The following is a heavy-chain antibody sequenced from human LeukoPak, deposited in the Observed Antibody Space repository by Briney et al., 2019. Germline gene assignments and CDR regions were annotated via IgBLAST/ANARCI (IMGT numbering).Heavy chain of an antibody. CDR3: ATYPYDSGSHFYDAFDI. V-gene: IGHV4-4*07. Sequence: SETLPLTCTVSGGSISSYYWSWIRQPAGKGLEWIGRIYTSGSTNYNPSLKSRVTMSVDTSKNQFSLKLSSVTAADTAVYYCATYPYDSGSHFYDAFDIWGQGTMVTVSS. D-gene: IGHD3-9*01. CDR2: IYTSGST. J-gene: IGHJ3*02. CDR1: GGSISSYY.